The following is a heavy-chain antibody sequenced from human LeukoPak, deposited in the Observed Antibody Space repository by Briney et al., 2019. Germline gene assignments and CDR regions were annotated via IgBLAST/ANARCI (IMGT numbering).Heavy chain of an antibody. CDR1: GFTFSSYS. Sequence: GGSLRLSCAASGFTFSSYSMNWVRQAPGKGLEWVSSISSSSSYIYYADSVKGRFTISRDNAKNSLYLQMNSLRAEDTAVYYCARLVVPAAGGSGYFQHWGQGTLVTVSS. CDR2: ISSSSSYI. CDR3: ARLVVPAAGGSGYFQH. D-gene: IGHD2-2*01. V-gene: IGHV3-21*01. J-gene: IGHJ1*01.